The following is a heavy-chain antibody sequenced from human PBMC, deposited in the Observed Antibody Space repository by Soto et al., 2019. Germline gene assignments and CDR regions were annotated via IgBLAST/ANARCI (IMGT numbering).Heavy chain of an antibody. V-gene: IGHV4-59*01. CDR2: IYYSGST. Sequence: PSETLSLTCTVSGGPISSYYWSWIRQPPGKGLEWIGYIYYSGSTNYNPSLKSRVTISVDTSKNQFSLKLSSVTAADTAVYYCASVTRTCISTSCYRYYYGMDVWGQGTTVTVSS. D-gene: IGHD2-2*02. J-gene: IGHJ6*02. CDR3: ASVTRTCISTSCYRYYYGMDV. CDR1: GGPISSYY.